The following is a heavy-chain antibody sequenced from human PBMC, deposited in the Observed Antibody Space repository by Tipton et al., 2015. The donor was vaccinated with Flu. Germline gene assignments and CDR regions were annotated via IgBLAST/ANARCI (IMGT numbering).Heavy chain of an antibody. CDR2: ISYSGST. V-gene: IGHV4-59*01. Sequence: TLSLTCTVSGGSISSYYWSWIRQPPGKGLEWIGYISYSGSTNYNPSLKSRVTISADTSKNQFSLKLSSVTAADTAVYYCASLPSSTPNWFDPWGQGTLVTVSS. CDR3: ASLPSSTPNWFDP. J-gene: IGHJ5*02. D-gene: IGHD2-2*01. CDR1: GGSISSYY.